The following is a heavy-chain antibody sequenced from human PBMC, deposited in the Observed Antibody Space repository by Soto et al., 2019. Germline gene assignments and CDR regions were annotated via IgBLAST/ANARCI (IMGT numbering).Heavy chain of an antibody. CDR3: AKDNGSGCDWLRVGDASDI. CDR2: ISYEGSNK. D-gene: IGHD5-12*01. J-gene: IGHJ3*02. Sequence: QVQLVESGGGVVQPGRSLRLSCAASGFTFSSYGMHWVRQAPGKGLEWVAVISYEGSNKYYADSVKGRLTISRDTSKNTLYLQMNSLRGEDTAVYYCAKDNGSGCDWLRVGDASDIWGQGTMVTVSS. CDR1: GFTFSSYG. V-gene: IGHV3-30*18.